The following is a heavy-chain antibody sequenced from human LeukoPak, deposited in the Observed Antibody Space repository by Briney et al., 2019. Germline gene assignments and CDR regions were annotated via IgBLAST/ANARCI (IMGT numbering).Heavy chain of an antibody. CDR2: IYTSGST. Sequence: SETLSLTCTVSGGSISSYYWSWIRQPAGKGLEWIGRIYTSGSTNYNPSLKSRVTMSVDTSKNQFPLKLSSVTAADTAVYYCARLHYGGNYGYYYYYMDVWGKGTTVTISS. CDR1: GGSISSYY. D-gene: IGHD4-23*01. V-gene: IGHV4-4*07. CDR3: ARLHYGGNYGYYYYYMDV. J-gene: IGHJ6*03.